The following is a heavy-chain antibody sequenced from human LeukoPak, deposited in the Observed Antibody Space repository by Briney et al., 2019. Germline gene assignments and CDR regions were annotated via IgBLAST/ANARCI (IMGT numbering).Heavy chain of an antibody. D-gene: IGHD6-19*01. V-gene: IGHV3-23*01. CDR3: AKIAVAGTPMTYYFDY. Sequence: GGSLRLSCAASGFTFSTYAVNWVRQAPGKGLEWVSTISGSGDSTYYADSVKGRFTISRDNSKNTLYLQMNSLRAEDTAVYYCAKIAVAGTPMTYYFDYWGQGTLVTVSS. CDR1: GFTFSTYA. J-gene: IGHJ4*02. CDR2: ISGSGDST.